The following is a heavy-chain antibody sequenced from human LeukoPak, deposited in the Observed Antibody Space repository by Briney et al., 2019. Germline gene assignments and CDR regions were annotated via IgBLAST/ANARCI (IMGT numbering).Heavy chain of an antibody. Sequence: AGSLTLSCTASGFTISSKFMHWVRQSPGKGLEWVCVIYSGGSTNYEDSLKGRFPVSGDNSRNKMCDHMNSLKVEDTAVYYCAKYEGTSGGGRDYGGQGPLVSVSS. CDR2: IYSGGST. V-gene: IGHV3-53*01. J-gene: IGHJ4*02. D-gene: IGHD3-16*01. CDR3: AKYEGTSGGGRDY. CDR1: GFTISSKF.